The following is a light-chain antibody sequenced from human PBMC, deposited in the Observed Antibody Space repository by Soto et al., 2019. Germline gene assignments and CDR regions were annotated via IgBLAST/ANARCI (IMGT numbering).Light chain of an antibody. CDR3: AAWDDSLGGSWV. J-gene: IGLJ3*02. V-gene: IGLV1-47*02. Sequence: QAVVTQPPSASGTLGQRVIISCSGRSSNIGSNYVYWFQHLPGTAPKLLIYANDQRPSGVPDRFSGSKSGTSASLAISGLRSEDEADYYCAAWDDSLGGSWVFGGGTKLTVL. CDR1: SSNIGSNY. CDR2: AND.